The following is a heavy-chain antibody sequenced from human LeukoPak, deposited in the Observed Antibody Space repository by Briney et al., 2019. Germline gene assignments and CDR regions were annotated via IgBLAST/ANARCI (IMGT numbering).Heavy chain of an antibody. D-gene: IGHD3-22*01. Sequence: PSETLSLTCAVYGGSFSGYYWSWIRQPPGKGLEWIGEINHSGSTNYNPSLKSRVTISVDTSKNQFSLKLSSVTAADTAVYYCARSRGVAYYDSSGYYEPRPIDYWGQGTLVTVSS. J-gene: IGHJ4*02. V-gene: IGHV4-34*01. CDR1: GGSFSGYY. CDR2: INHSGST. CDR3: ARSRGVAYYDSSGYYEPRPIDY.